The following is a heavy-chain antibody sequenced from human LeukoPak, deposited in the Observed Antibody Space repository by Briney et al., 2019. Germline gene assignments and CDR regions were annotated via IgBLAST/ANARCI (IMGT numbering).Heavy chain of an antibody. CDR2: ISSSSSYI. CDR1: GFTFSSYS. J-gene: IGHJ4*02. V-gene: IGHV3-21*01. Sequence: PGGSLRLSCAASGFTFSSYSMNWVRQAPGKGLEWVSSISSSSSYIYYADSVKGRFTISRDNAKNSLYLQMNSLRAEDTAVYYCVRVNRDSSGWYFDYWGQGTLVTVSS. CDR3: VRVNRDSSGWYFDY. D-gene: IGHD6-19*01.